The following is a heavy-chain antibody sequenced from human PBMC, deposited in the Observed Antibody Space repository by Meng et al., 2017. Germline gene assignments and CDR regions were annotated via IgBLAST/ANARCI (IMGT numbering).Heavy chain of an antibody. V-gene: IGHV4-61*01. CDR1: DGSVGSGNYY. J-gene: IGHJ4*02. D-gene: IGHD4-17*01. CDR3: ARDVGGDYETLFDY. CDR2: IVYSGST. Sequence: QVQPLESGPGLVRPQETLSLTCTVADGSVGSGNYYWSWIRQPPGKGLEWIGYIVYSGSTTYNPSLTTRVTISVDTSKNQFSLNLTSVTAADTAVYFCARDVGGDYETLFDYWGQGTLVTVSS.